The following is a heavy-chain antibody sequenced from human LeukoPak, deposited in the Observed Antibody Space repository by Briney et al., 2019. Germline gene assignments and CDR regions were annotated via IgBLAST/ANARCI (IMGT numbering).Heavy chain of an antibody. V-gene: IGHV3-7*01. CDR2: IRQDGGEI. Sequence: GESLRLSCTGSGFMFNAYWMSWVRKASGMGLEWVGKIRQDGGEIFYVDSVRGRFTISRDNAKNSVYLQLNSLRAEDTAVYYCARADLEWYLDLWGRGTLVTVSS. CDR1: GFMFNAYW. J-gene: IGHJ2*01. CDR3: ARADLEWYLDL.